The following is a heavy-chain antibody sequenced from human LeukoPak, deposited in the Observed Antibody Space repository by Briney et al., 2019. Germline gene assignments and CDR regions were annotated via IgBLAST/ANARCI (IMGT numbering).Heavy chain of an antibody. CDR3: ARQTPGQYGMDV. CDR2: IHPGDSNN. CDR1: GYTFTSYW. Sequence: GESLKISCKGSGYTFTSYWIGWVRQMPGKGLEWMGIIHPGDSNNRYGPSFRGQVTISADKSIGTAYLQWSSLKASDTAVYYCARQTPGQYGMDVWGQGTTVTVSS. J-gene: IGHJ6*02. V-gene: IGHV5-51*01.